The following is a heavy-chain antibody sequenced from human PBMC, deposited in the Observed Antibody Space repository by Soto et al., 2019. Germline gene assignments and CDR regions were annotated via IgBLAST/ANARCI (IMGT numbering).Heavy chain of an antibody. CDR1: DGSISSYY. CDR2: IHYSGST. D-gene: IGHD6-19*01. CDR3: ARGTGGWYFDY. V-gene: IGHV4-59*01. J-gene: IGHJ4*02. Sequence: PSETLSLTCTVSDGSISSYYWSWIRQPPGKGLEWVGYIHYSGSTNYNPSLKSRVTISVDTSKNQFSLNLSSVTAADTAVYFCARGTGGWYFDYWGRGILVTVSS.